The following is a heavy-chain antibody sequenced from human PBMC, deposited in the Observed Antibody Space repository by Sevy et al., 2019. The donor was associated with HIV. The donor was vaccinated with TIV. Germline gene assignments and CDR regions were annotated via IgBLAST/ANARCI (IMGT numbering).Heavy chain of an antibody. J-gene: IGHJ4*02. Sequence: ASVKVSCKASGYTFTGYYMHWVRQAPGQGLEWMGRINPNSGGTNYAQKFQGRVTMTRDTSISTAYMELSRLRSDATAVYYCARDYDYIWGSVYDYWGQGTLVTVSS. D-gene: IGHD3-16*01. CDR3: ARDYDYIWGSVYDY. V-gene: IGHV1-2*06. CDR1: GYTFTGYY. CDR2: INPNSGGT.